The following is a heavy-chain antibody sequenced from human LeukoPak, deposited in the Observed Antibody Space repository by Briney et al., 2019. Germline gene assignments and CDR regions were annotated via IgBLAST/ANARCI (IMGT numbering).Heavy chain of an antibody. D-gene: IGHD3-16*02. J-gene: IGHJ4*02. CDR2: VIPIFGTA. Sequence: SVKVSCKASGATFSSYAISWVRQAPGQGLEWMGGVIPIFGTANYAQKFQGRVTITADKSTSIAYMELSSLRSEDTAVYYCARRVITFGGVIVFHYFDYWGQGTLVTVSS. V-gene: IGHV1-69*06. CDR3: ARRVITFGGVIVFHYFDY. CDR1: GATFSSYA.